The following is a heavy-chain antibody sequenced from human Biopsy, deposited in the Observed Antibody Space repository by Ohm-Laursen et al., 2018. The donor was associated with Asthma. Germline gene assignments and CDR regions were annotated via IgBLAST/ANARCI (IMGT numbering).Heavy chain of an antibody. J-gene: IGHJ6*02. CDR3: ARGYSGSDRIVYYYSGLEV. CDR1: GGTFSSNS. CDR2: LIPVLGTP. D-gene: IGHD5-12*01. V-gene: IGHV1-69*11. Sequence: SVKVSCKASGGTFSSNSINWVRQAPGQGLEWMGRLIPVLGTPDHAQMFEGRVTITADESTSTAYMELSSLSSEDTAVYYCARGYSGSDRIVYYYSGLEVWGQGTTVAASS.